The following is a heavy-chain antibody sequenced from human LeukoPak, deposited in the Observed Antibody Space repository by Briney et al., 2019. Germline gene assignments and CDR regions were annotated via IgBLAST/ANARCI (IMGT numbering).Heavy chain of an antibody. CDR3: ARGPPALILEWPDPDWFDP. J-gene: IGHJ5*02. V-gene: IGHV4-34*01. CDR2: INHSGST. D-gene: IGHD3-3*01. CDR1: GFTFSRDW. Sequence: GSLRLSCVASGFTFSRDWMSWVRQAPGKGLEWIGEINHSGSTNYNPSLKSRVTISVDTSKNQFSLKLSSVTAADTAVYYCARGPPALILEWPDPDWFDPWGQGTLVTVSS.